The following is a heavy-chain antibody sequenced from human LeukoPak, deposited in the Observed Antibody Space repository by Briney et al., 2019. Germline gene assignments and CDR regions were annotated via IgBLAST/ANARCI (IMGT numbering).Heavy chain of an antibody. CDR3: ARDTVDYGGNLHFSY. D-gene: IGHD4-23*01. J-gene: IGHJ4*02. CDR1: GGSISSGSYY. CDR2: IYYSGST. Sequence: SETLSLTCTVSGGSISSGSYYWGWIRQPPGKGLEWIGSIYYSGSTYYNPSLKSRVTISVDTSKNQFSLKLSSVTAADTAVYYCARDTVDYGGNLHFSYWGQGTLVTVSS. V-gene: IGHV4-39*07.